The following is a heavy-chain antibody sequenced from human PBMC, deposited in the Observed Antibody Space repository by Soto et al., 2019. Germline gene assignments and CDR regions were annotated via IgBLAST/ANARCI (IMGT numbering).Heavy chain of an antibody. V-gene: IGHV3-33*01. D-gene: IGHD3-16*01. J-gene: IGHJ3*02. Sequence: GGSLRLSCAASGFTFSSYGMHWVRQAPGKGLEWVAVIWYDGSNKYYADSVKGRFTISRDNSKNTLYLQMNSLRAEDTAVYYCARDTPSPYSDYIWGSSPVAFDIWGQGTMVTVSS. CDR2: IWYDGSNK. CDR1: GFTFSSYG. CDR3: ARDTPSPYSDYIWGSSPVAFDI.